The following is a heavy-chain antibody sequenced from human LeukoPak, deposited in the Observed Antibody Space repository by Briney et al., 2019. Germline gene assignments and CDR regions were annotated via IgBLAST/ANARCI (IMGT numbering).Heavy chain of an antibody. J-gene: IGHJ1*01. D-gene: IGHD3-22*01. CDR2: IKSDGRT. CDR3: ARAPSEIGGYYPEYFRH. Sequence: GGSLRLSCAASGFTLSSYWMHWVRQSPGKGLVWVSRIKSDGRTNYADSVKGRFTISRDNAKNTVSLQMNSLRAEDTGVYYCARAPSEIGGYYPEYFRHWGQGTLVIVSS. V-gene: IGHV3-74*01. CDR1: GFTLSSYW.